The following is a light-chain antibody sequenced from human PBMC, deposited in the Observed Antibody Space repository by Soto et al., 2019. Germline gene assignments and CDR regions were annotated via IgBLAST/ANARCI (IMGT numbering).Light chain of an antibody. CDR3: QQDGSSPRIS. V-gene: IGKV3-20*01. Sequence: VFSQSPGTLSLYPGESATLSCRASHTVSITYLTWYQQKPGQAPRLLSFGASKMATGIPDMFSGSGSGRDFTLTISGLEPEDFAVYYCQQDGSSPRISFGQGTRLAIK. CDR1: HTVSITY. J-gene: IGKJ5*01. CDR2: GAS.